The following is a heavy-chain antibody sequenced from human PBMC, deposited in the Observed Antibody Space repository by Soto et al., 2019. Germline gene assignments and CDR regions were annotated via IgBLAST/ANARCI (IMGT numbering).Heavy chain of an antibody. CDR2: IYHSGST. Sequence: SETLSLTCAVSGGSISSGGYSWSWIRQPPGKGLEWIGYIYHSGSTNYNPSLKSRVTISVDTSKNQFSLKLSPVTAADTAVYYCASVIVRGSSSSCLEWCDPCGQGTLVTVSS. D-gene: IGHD2-2*01. V-gene: IGHV4-30-2*01. J-gene: IGHJ5*02. CDR3: ASVIVRGSSSSCLEWCDP. CDR1: GGSISSGGYS.